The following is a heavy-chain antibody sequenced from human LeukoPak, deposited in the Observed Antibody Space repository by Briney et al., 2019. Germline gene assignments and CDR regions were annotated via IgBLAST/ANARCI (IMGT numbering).Heavy chain of an antibody. V-gene: IGHV1-69*05. Sequence: ASVKVSCKASGGTFSSYAISWVRQAPGQGLEWMGRIIPIFGTANYAQKFQGRVTITTDESTSTAYMELSSLRSEDTAVYYCARGRRYYDSSGYQDLEYFQHWGQGTLVTVSS. CDR2: IIPIFGTA. CDR1: GGTFSSYA. CDR3: ARGRRYYDSSGYQDLEYFQH. J-gene: IGHJ1*01. D-gene: IGHD3-22*01.